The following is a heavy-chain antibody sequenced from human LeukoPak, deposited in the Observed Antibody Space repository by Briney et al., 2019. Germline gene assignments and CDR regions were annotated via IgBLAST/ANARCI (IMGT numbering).Heavy chain of an antibody. CDR1: GGSFSGYY. Sequence: PSETLSLTCAVYGGSFSGYYWSWVRQPPGKGREWLGEINHSGSTNYNPSLKSRVTISVDTSKNQFSLKLSSVTAADTAVYYCARGRFFGLIVVIPAAMIAFDIWGQGTMVTVSS. CDR3: ARGRFFGLIVVIPAAMIAFDI. D-gene: IGHD2-2*01. V-gene: IGHV4-34*01. J-gene: IGHJ3*02. CDR2: INHSGST.